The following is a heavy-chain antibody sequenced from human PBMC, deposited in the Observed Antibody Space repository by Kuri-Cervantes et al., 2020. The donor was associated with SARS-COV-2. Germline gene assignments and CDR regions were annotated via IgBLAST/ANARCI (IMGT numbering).Heavy chain of an antibody. Sequence: SETLSLTCAVYGGSFSGYYWSWIRQPPGKGLEWIGEINHSGSTNYNPSLKSRVTISVGTSKNQFSLKLSSVTAADTAVYYCARGLPNWNWLYYFDYWGQGTLVTVSS. CDR3: ARGLPNWNWLYYFDY. D-gene: IGHD1-7*01. J-gene: IGHJ4*02. CDR1: GGSFSGYY. CDR2: INHSGST. V-gene: IGHV4-34*01.